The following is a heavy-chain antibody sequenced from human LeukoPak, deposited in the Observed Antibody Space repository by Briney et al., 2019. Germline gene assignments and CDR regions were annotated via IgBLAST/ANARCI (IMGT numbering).Heavy chain of an antibody. CDR2: ISSSSSYI. V-gene: IGHV3-21*01. D-gene: IGHD6-19*01. CDR3: ARDINSSGWSDYMDV. Sequence: PGGSLRLSCAASGFTFSSYSMNWVRQAPGKGLEWVSSISSSSSYIYYADSVKGRFTISRDNAKNSLYLQMNRLRAEDTAVYYCARDINSSGWSDYMDVWGKGTTVTVSS. J-gene: IGHJ6*03. CDR1: GFTFSSYS.